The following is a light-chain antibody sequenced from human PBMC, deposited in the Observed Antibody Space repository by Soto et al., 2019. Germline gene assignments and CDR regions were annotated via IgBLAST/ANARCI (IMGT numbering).Light chain of an antibody. CDR3: SAYTIISTLWV. J-gene: IGLJ3*02. V-gene: IGLV2-14*01. CDR1: SSVVGGYNY. CDR2: EVS. Sequence: QSALTQPASVSGSPGQSITISCTGISSVVGGYNYISWYQHHPGKAPKLIVSEVSNRPSGVSDRFSGSKSGDRASLTISGLQIEDEADYYCSAYTIISTLWVFGGGTKLTVL.